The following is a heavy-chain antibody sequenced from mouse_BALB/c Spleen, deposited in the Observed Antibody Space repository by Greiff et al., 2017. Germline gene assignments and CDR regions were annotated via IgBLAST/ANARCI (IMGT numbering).Heavy chain of an antibody. D-gene: IGHD3-1*01. Sequence: EVQGVESGGGLVQPGGSRKLSCAASGFTFSSFGMHWVRQAPEKGLEWVAYISSGSSTIYYADTVKGRFTISRDNPKNTLFLQMTSLRSEDTAMYYCARGSSGPFAYWGQGTLVTVSA. V-gene: IGHV5-17*02. CDR3: ARGSSGPFAY. J-gene: IGHJ3*01. CDR2: ISSGSSTI. CDR1: GFTFSSFG.